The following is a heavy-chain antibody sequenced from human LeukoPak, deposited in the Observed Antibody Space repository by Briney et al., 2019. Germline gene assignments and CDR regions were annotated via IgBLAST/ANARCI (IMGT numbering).Heavy chain of an antibody. J-gene: IGHJ4*02. Sequence: SVKVSCKASGGTFSSYAISWVRQAPGQGLEWMGGIIPIFGTANYAQKFQGRVTITADESTSTAYMELSSLRSEDTAVYYCARLTPRHYDFWSGSFDYWGQGTLVTVSS. CDR2: IIPIFGTA. D-gene: IGHD3-3*01. V-gene: IGHV1-69*13. CDR3: ARLTPRHYDFWSGSFDY. CDR1: GGTFSSYA.